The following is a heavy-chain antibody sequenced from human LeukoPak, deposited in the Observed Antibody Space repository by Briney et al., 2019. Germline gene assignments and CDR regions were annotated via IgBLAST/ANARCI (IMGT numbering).Heavy chain of an antibody. V-gene: IGHV1-2*02. D-gene: IGHD6-19*01. Sequence: ASVKVSCKASGYTFTGYYMHWVRQAPGQGLEWMGWINPNSGGTYYAQKFQGRVTMTRDTSISTAYMEMSRLRSDDTAVYYCARDLGISGWYAPPLGYSDYWGQGTLLTVSS. CDR3: ARDLGISGWYAPPLGYSDY. CDR2: INPNSGGT. CDR1: GYTFTGYY. J-gene: IGHJ4*02.